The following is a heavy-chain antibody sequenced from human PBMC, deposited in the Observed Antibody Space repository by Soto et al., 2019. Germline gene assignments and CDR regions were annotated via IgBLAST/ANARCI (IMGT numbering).Heavy chain of an antibody. CDR3: AGGGNSGYVK. D-gene: IGHD5-12*01. CDR1: GGSLSGYY. V-gene: IGHV4-34*01. J-gene: IGHJ4*02. Sequence: TSETLSLTCAVYGGSLSGYYWSWIRQPPGKGLEWIGEINHSGSTNYNPSLKSRVSISGDTSKNQFSLKLSSVTAADTAVYYCAGGGNSGYVKWGQGTLVTVSS. CDR2: INHSGST.